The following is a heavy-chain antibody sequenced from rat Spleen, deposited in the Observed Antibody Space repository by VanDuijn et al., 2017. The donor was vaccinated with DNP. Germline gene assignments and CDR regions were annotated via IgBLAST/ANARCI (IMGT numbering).Heavy chain of an antibody. Sequence: EVQLVETGGSLVQPGKSLKLTCATSGFTFSNAWMHWVRQSPEKQLEWVAQIKAKSNNYATYYAESVKGRFTISRDDSKSSVYLQMNSLKEEDTAIYYCSSSHYWGQGVKVTVSS. V-gene: IGHV6-8*01. CDR1: GFTFSNAW. J-gene: IGHJ2*01. CDR3: SSSHY. CDR2: IKAKSNNYAT.